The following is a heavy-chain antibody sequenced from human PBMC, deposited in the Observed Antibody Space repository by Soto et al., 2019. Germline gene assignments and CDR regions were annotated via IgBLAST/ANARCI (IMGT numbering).Heavy chain of an antibody. V-gene: IGHV2-5*02. Sequence: SGPTLVNPTQTLTLTCTFSGFSLSAGGVGVGWIRQPPGKALEWLALIYWDDDKRYSPSLKSRLTITKDTSKNQVVLTMTNMDPVDTATYYCAHRQPSIGDIAAGDNWFDPWGQGTLVTVS. CDR3: AHRQPSIGDIAAGDNWFDP. CDR2: IYWDDDK. CDR1: GFSLSAGGVG. D-gene: IGHD6-13*01. J-gene: IGHJ5*02.